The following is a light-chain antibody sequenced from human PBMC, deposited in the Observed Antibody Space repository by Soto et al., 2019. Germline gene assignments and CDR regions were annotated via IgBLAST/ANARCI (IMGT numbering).Light chain of an antibody. V-gene: IGLV3-1*01. J-gene: IGLJ1*01. CDR2: QDR. Sequence: SYELTQPPSVSVSPGHTATISCSGDKLGEKYVCWYQQKPGQSPVLVIYQDRKRPSGIPERFSGSNSGNTATLIISGTQLVDEADYYCQASDTTAYVFGTGTKVTV. CDR3: QASDTTAYV. CDR1: KLGEKY.